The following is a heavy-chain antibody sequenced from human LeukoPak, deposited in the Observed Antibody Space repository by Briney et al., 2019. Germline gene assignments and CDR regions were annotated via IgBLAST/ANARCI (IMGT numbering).Heavy chain of an antibody. V-gene: IGHV3-53*05. Sequence: GGSLRLSCAASGFTVSNIYMSWVRQAPGKGLEWVSVIYSGGTTYYTDSAKGRFTVSRDNSKNTLYLQMNSLRAEDTAVYYCARDGAAADRSHFDYWGQGTLVTVSS. CDR1: GFTVSNIY. J-gene: IGHJ4*02. D-gene: IGHD6-13*01. CDR2: IYSGGTT. CDR3: ARDGAAADRSHFDY.